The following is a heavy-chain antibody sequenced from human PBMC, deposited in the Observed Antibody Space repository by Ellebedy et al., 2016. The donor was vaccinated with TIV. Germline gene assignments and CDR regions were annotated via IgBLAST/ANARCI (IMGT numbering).Heavy chain of an antibody. CDR2: ISDSGGRT. D-gene: IGHD6-25*01. CDR3: AKVATAAPTSYYFDY. V-gene: IGHV3-23*01. Sequence: ETLSLTCAASGFTFSDYYMSWIRQAPGKGLEWVSGISDSGGRTYYADSVKGRFTISRDNSTSTLSLEINSLRVEDTAMYYCAKVATAAPTSYYFDYWGQGTLVTVSS. CDR1: GFTFSDYY. J-gene: IGHJ4*02.